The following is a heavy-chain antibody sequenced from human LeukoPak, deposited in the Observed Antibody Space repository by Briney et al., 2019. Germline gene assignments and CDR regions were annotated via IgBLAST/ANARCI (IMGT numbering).Heavy chain of an antibody. V-gene: IGHV3-7*01. CDR2: IKQDGSEK. CDR3: ARQWLVREYFDY. J-gene: IGHJ4*02. Sequence: GGSLRLSCAASGFTVSSNYMSWVRQAPGKGLEWVANIKQDGSEKYYVDSVKGRFTISRDNAKNSLYLQMNSLRAEDTAVYYCARQWLVREYFDYWGQGTLVTVSS. CDR1: GFTVSSNY. D-gene: IGHD6-19*01.